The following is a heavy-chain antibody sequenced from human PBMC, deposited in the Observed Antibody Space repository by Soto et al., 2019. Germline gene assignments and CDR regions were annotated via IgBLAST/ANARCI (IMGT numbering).Heavy chain of an antibody. D-gene: IGHD1-26*01. V-gene: IGHV4-31*03. CDR3: ARQGGIVGATAADY. CDR1: GGSIRSGGYY. J-gene: IGHJ4*02. Sequence: QVQLQESGPGLVKPSQILSLTCTVSGGSIRSGGYYWSWIRQHPGKGLEWMGYIYYSGSTYYNPSLKSRVTPSVDSSKYQFSLKLSSVTAADTAVYYCARQGGIVGATAADYWGQGTLVTVSS. CDR2: IYYSGST.